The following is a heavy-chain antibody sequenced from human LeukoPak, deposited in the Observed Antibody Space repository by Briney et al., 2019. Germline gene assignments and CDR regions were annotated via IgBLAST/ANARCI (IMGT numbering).Heavy chain of an antibody. V-gene: IGHV1-2*02. CDR3: ARADSSGYVSSDC. CDR1: GYTFTGYY. D-gene: IGHD3-22*01. J-gene: IGHJ4*02. Sequence: ASVKVSCKASGYTFTGYYMHWVRQAPGQGLEWMGWINPNSGGTNYAQKFQGRVTMTRDTSISTAYMELSRLRSDDTAVYYCARADSSGYVSSDCWGQGTLVTVSS. CDR2: INPNSGGT.